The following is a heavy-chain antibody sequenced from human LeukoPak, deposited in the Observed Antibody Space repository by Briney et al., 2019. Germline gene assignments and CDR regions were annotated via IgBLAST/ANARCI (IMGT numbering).Heavy chain of an antibody. CDR1: GYTFTSYA. D-gene: IGHD3-22*01. J-gene: IGHJ3*02. V-gene: IGHV1-3*01. Sequence: ASVKVSCKASGYTFTSYAMHWVRQAPGQRLEWMGWINAGNGNTKHSQKFQGRVTITWDTSASTVYMALSSLRSEDTAVYHCAREGGGLRITMIVVAKEDAFDIWGHGTMVTVSS. CDR2: INAGNGNT. CDR3: AREGGGLRITMIVVAKEDAFDI.